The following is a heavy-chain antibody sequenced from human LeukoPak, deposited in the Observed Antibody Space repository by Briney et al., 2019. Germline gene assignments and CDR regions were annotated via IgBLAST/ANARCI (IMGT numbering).Heavy chain of an antibody. V-gene: IGHV3-23*01. CDR2: NSGGGSST. D-gene: IGHD6-19*01. CDR3: ARGNIAVAALDY. Sequence: PGGSLRLSCAASGFTFSSYAMSWVRQAPGKGLEWVSANSGGGSSTYYADSVKGRFTISRDNSKNTLYLQMNSLRAEDTAVYYCARGNIAVAALDYWGQGTLVTVSS. J-gene: IGHJ4*02. CDR1: GFTFSSYA.